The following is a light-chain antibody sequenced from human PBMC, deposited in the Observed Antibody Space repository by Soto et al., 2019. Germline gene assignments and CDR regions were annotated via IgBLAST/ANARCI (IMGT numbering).Light chain of an antibody. CDR1: QSVLFSSNKKNY. V-gene: IGKV4-1*01. Sequence: DIVMTQSPDSLAVPLGERATINCKSSQSVLFSSNKKNYLAWYQQKPGQSPKLLIYWASTRESGVPDRFSGSGSGTDFALTISSLQTADVAVYYCQQYHSPPWTFGQGTKVDIK. CDR2: WAS. J-gene: IGKJ1*01. CDR3: QQYHSPPWT.